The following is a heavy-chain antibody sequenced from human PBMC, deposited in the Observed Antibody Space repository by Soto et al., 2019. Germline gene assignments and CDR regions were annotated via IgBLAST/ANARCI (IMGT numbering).Heavy chain of an antibody. J-gene: IGHJ4*02. D-gene: IGHD5-12*01. V-gene: IGHV3-53*04. Sequence: PGGSLRLSCSASEFPVSTTYMSWVRQAPGKGLECVSIIFANDNTYYGDSVKGRFTISRRNSRSTLYLQMNSLGPEDTAVYYCVRDLGDGYKSAWGQGTLVTVSS. CDR1: EFPVSTTY. CDR2: IFANDNT. CDR3: VRDLGDGYKSA.